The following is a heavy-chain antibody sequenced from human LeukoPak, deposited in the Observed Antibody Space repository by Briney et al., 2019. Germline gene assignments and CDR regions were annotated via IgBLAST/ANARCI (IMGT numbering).Heavy chain of an antibody. V-gene: IGHV4-39*01. D-gene: IGHD6-13*01. Sequence: SETLSLTCTVSSGSISTSNYYWSWIRQPPGKGLEWIGEINHSGSTNYNPSLKSRVTISVDTSKNQFSLKLSSVTAADTAVYYCARHSSSSWPRSQRNNWFDPWGQGTLVTVSS. CDR3: ARHSSSSWPRSQRNNWFDP. J-gene: IGHJ5*02. CDR1: SGSISTSNYY. CDR2: INHSGST.